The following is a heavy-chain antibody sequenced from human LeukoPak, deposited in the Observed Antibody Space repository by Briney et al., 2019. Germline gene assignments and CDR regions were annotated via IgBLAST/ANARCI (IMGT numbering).Heavy chain of an antibody. D-gene: IGHD2-8*02. V-gene: IGHV1-46*01. CDR3: AREAVLGGLDV. J-gene: IGHJ6*02. Sequence: ASVKVSCKASGYTFTNYQIHWVRQAPGQGLELMGIINPSGGSTSYAQKFQGRVTMTRDTSTSTAYMELSSLRSEDTAVYYCAREAVLGGLDVWGQGTTVTGFS. CDR2: INPSGGST. CDR1: GYTFTNYQ.